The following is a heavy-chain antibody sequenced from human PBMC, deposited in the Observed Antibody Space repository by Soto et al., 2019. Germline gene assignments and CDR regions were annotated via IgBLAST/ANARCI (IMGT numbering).Heavy chain of an antibody. CDR1: GYTFGHFY. CDR2: ISPHNRST. Sequence: ASVKVSCKASGYTFGHFYITWVRQAPGQGLEWMGAISPHNRSTNYAEKFRGRVTMTTDTSTTTAYMELRSLGSDDTAVYYCARDEGGYDILTGYYKAHHFDQWGQGALVTVSS. J-gene: IGHJ4*02. D-gene: IGHD3-9*01. V-gene: IGHV1-18*01. CDR3: ARDEGGYDILTGYYKAHHFDQ.